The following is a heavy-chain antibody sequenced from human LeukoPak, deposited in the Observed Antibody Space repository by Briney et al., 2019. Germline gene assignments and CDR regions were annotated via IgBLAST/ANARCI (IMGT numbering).Heavy chain of an antibody. CDR3: AIMVRGVSSFDY. CDR1: GGSISSYY. Sequence: SETLSLTCTVSGGSISSYYWSCIRQPPGEGLEWIGYIYYSGSTNYNPSLKSRVTIPVDTSKNQFSLKLSSVTAADTAVYYCAIMVRGVSSFDYWGQGTLVTVSS. V-gene: IGHV4-59*01. D-gene: IGHD3-10*01. CDR2: IYYSGST. J-gene: IGHJ4*02.